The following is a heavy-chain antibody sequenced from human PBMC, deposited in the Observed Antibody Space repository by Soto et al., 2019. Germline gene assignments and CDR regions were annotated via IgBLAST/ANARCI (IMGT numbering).Heavy chain of an antibody. CDR3: ATLGYSGYDFWD. J-gene: IGHJ4*02. Sequence: LETLSLTCAVARGSISSSNWWSWVRQPPGKGLEWIGEIHHSGSTNYNPSLKSRVTISVDKSKNQFSLKLSSVTAADTAVYYCATLGYSGYDFWDWGQGTLVTVSS. CDR2: IHHSGST. V-gene: IGHV4-4*02. CDR1: RGSISSSNW. D-gene: IGHD5-12*01.